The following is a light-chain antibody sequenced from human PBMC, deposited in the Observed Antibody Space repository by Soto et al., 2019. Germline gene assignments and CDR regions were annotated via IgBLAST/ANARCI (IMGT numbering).Light chain of an antibody. CDR3: QQYGISPT. CDR2: DVS. V-gene: IGKV3-20*01. Sequence: DIVFTQSPGTLSLSPGESATLSCRSSQSVSSNYLAWYQQKPDQAPRLVIYDVSGRATGIPDRFSGSGSGTAFTLTISRLEPEDSAVYYCQQYGISPTFGQGTKVEIK. J-gene: IGKJ1*01. CDR1: QSVSSNY.